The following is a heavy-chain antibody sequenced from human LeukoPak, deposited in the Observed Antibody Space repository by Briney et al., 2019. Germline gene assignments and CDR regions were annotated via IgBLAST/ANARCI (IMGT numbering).Heavy chain of an antibody. CDR2: IDWDNDK. CDR1: GFSLRTSGMC. J-gene: IGHJ5*02. V-gene: IGHV2-70*11. CDR3: VRTRPVSGWFDP. D-gene: IGHD5/OR15-5a*01. Sequence: QTLSLTCTFSGFSLRTSGMCVSWIRQPPGKALESLARIDWDNDKYYTTSLKTRLTISKDTSKNQVVLTMTNMDPVDTATYYCVRTRPVSGWFDPWGQGTLVTVSS.